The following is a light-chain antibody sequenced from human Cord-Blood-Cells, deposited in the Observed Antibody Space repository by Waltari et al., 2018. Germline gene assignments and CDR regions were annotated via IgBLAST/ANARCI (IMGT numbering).Light chain of an antibody. J-gene: IGLJ3*02. CDR2: KDS. V-gene: IGLV3-25*03. Sequence: SYELTQPPSVSVSPGQTARITCSGDALPKQYAYWYQQKPGQAPVLVIYKDSERPSGIPERFSGSSSGTTVTLTISGVQAEDEAEDNCQSADSSGTYWVFGGGSKLTVL. CDR1: ALPKQY. CDR3: QSADSSGTYWV.